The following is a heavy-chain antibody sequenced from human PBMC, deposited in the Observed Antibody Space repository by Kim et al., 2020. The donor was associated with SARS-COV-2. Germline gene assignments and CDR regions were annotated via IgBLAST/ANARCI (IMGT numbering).Heavy chain of an antibody. CDR3: ASRGRITGDY. Sequence: TANYAQKFQGRVTITADESPSTAYMELGSLRSEDTAVYYCASRGRITGDYWGQGTLVTVSS. J-gene: IGHJ4*02. V-gene: IGHV1-69*01. CDR2: TA. D-gene: IGHD3-10*01.